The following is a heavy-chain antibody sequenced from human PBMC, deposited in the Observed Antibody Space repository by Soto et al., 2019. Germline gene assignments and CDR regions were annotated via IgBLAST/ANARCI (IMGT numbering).Heavy chain of an antibody. D-gene: IGHD2-15*01. V-gene: IGHV1-46*01. Sequence: ASVKVSCKASGYLFTAYSMHWVRLAPGQVLEWMGVVNPSGGSTKYAQNFQGRVTMTRDTSKTTIYMELSSLRSDDTAIYYRAREENCSGGTCYSEYFHRWGQGTLVTVSS. CDR2: VNPSGGST. J-gene: IGHJ1*01. CDR1: GYLFTAYS. CDR3: AREENCSGGTCYSEYFHR.